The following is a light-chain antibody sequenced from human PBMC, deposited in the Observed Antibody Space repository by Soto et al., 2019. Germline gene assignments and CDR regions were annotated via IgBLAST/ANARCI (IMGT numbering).Light chain of an antibody. V-gene: IGKV4-1*01. J-gene: IGKJ3*01. CDR3: QQYYTTPPT. CDR2: WAS. CDR1: QNVLYSSTNKSY. Sequence: DIVMTQSPDSLSVSLGERATINCKSSQNVLYSSTNKSYSAWYQQKAGQPPKLLIYWASTRQSGVPDRFSGSGSVTDFTLTITTLQADDVAVYYCQQYYTTPPTFGPGTKVDVK.